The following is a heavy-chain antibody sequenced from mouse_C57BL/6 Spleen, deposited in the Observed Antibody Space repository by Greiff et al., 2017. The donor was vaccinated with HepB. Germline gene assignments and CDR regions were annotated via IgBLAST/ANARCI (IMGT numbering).Heavy chain of an antibody. J-gene: IGHJ1*03. Sequence: EVQGVESGGDLVKPGGSLKLSCAASGFTFSSYGMSWVRQTPDKRLEWVATISSGGSYTYYPDSVKGRFTISRDNAKNTLYLQMSSLKSEDTAMYYCARRGYGNYRYFDVWGTGTTVTVSS. CDR2: ISSGGSYT. CDR1: GFTFSSYG. CDR3: ARRGYGNYRYFDV. D-gene: IGHD2-1*01. V-gene: IGHV5-6*01.